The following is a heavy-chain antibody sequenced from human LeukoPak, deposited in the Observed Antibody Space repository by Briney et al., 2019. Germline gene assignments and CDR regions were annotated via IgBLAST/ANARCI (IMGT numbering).Heavy chain of an antibody. CDR2: ISGPGGST. V-gene: IGHV3-23*01. CDR1: GFTFNNYA. CDR3: ARQGGHYDSVWGSNGFDI. J-gene: IGHJ3*02. Sequence: GGPLRLSCAASGFTFNNYAISWVRQAPGKGLEWVSAISGPGGSTFYAGSVKGRFTLSRDNSKNTLYLQVNSLRAEDTAVYYCARQGGHYDSVWGSNGFDIWGQGTMVTVSS. D-gene: IGHD3-16*01.